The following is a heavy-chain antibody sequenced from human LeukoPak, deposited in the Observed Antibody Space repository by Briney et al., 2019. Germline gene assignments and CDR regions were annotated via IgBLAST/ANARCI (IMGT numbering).Heavy chain of an antibody. CDR2: IYTSGST. D-gene: IGHD1-26*01. V-gene: IGHV4-4*09. J-gene: IGHJ4*02. CDR3: ARRGSSGSYDY. Sequence: SETLSLTCTVSGGSISSYYWSWIRQPPGQGLEWIGYIYTSGSTNYNPSLKSRVTISVDTSKNQFSLKLSSVTAADTAVDYCARRGSSGSYDYWGQGTLVTVSS. CDR1: GGSISSYY.